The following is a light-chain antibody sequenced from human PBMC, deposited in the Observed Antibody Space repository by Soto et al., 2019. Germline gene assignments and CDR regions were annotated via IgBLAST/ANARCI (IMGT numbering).Light chain of an antibody. CDR1: SSDVGGYNY. V-gene: IGLV2-14*01. CDR3: SSYISRSTLDV. Sequence: QSALTQPASVSGSPGQSITISCTGTSSDVGGYNYVSWYQQHPGKAPKLMMYDVSNRPSGVSNRFSGSKSGNTASLTTSVLQDEDGSDYGCSSYISRSTLDVCGTGTKLTVL. CDR2: DVS. J-gene: IGLJ1*01.